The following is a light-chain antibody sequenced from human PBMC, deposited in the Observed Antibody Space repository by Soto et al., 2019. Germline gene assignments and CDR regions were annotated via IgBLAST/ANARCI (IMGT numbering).Light chain of an antibody. J-gene: IGKJ1*01. Sequence: DVVMTQSPLSLPVTLGQPASISCRSSQSLIHSDGSTYLSWFQQRPGRSPRRLIYEVSDRDSGVPDXXSGSGSGTDFPLKISRVEAEDVGVYYCMQGTHWPWTFGQGTEVEIK. CDR2: EVS. V-gene: IGKV2-30*02. CDR1: QSLIHSDGSTY. CDR3: MQGTHWPWT.